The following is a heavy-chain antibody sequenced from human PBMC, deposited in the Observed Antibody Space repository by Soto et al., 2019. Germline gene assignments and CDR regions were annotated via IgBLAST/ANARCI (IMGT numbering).Heavy chain of an antibody. CDR3: ARDPRNKGLDP. J-gene: IGHJ5*02. Sequence: GGALRLSFGAPGFTLQGFLMFLGRQAPGKGLVWVSRIDGDVTSTNYADSVRGRFTISRDNSKNTLYLQMNSLRDEDTAVYYCARDPRNKGLDPWGQGTLVTVSS. D-gene: IGHD4-4*01. V-gene: IGHV3-74*01. CDR1: GFTLQGFL. CDR2: IDGDVTST.